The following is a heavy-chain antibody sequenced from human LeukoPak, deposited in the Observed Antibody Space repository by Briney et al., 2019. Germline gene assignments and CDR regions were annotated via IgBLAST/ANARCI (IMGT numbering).Heavy chain of an antibody. CDR3: ASERGYSSGWYPNWFDP. V-gene: IGHV3-7*01. Sequence: GGSLRLSCAASGFTFSSYWMSWVRQAPGKGLEWVANIKQDGSEKYYVDSVKGRFTISRDNAKNSLYLQMNSLRAEDTAVYYCASERGYSSGWYPNWFDPWGQGTLVTVSS. D-gene: IGHD6-19*01. CDR2: IKQDGSEK. J-gene: IGHJ5*02. CDR1: GFTFSSYW.